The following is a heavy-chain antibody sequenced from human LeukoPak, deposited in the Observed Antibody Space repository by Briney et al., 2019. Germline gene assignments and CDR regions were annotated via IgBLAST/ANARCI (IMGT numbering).Heavy chain of an antibody. CDR1: GGSFSGYY. CDR3: ARVINYYGSGSYRGTHWFDP. D-gene: IGHD3-10*01. J-gene: IGHJ5*02. CDR2: INHSGST. Sequence: PSETPSLTCAVYGGSFSGYYWSWIRQPPGKGLEWIGEINHSGSTNYNPSLKSRVTISVDTSKNQFSLKLSSVTAADTAVYYCARVINYYGSGSYRGTHWFDPWGQGTLVTVSS. V-gene: IGHV4-34*01.